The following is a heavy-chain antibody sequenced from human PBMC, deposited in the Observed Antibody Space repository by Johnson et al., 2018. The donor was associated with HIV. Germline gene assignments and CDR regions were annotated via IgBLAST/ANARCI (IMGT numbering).Heavy chain of an antibody. J-gene: IGHJ3*02. V-gene: IGHV3-30*14. CDR2: ISDDGSNK. CDR3: VRENDLVPVAGTI. CDR1: GFTFSSYA. D-gene: IGHD6-19*01. Sequence: QVQLVESGGGVVQPERSLRLSCAASGFTFSSYAMHWVRQAPGKGLEWVACISDDGSNKHYAGYVKGRFTISRDNSKNTRYLQMNSLRVEDTAVYYCVRENDLVPVAGTIWGQGTMVTVSS.